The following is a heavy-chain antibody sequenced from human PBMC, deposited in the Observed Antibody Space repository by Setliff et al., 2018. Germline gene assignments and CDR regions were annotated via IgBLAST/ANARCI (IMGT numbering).Heavy chain of an antibody. Sequence: ASVKVSCKASGYTFTSYALHWVRQAPGQRLEWMGWINTGNGNTKYSQNFQGRVIFTRDTSASTAYMELSSLRSEDRAVFYCARDRRTTTWDSSKWWGGGPGYWGQGTLVTVSS. D-gene: IGHD6-13*01. V-gene: IGHV1-3*04. CDR2: INTGNGNT. CDR1: GYTFTSYA. J-gene: IGHJ4*02. CDR3: ARDRRTTTWDSSKWWGGGPGY.